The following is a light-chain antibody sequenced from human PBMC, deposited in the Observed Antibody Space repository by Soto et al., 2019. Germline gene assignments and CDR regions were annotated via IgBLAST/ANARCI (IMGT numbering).Light chain of an antibody. Sequence: QSVLTQPPSVSAAPGQKVTISCSGSSSNIGKNYVSWYQQLPGTAPKLLIYENNKRPSGIPDRVSGSKSGTSATLGITGLQTGDEADYYGGAWDSSLSGHFVFGAGTKLTVL. CDR1: SSNIGKNY. V-gene: IGLV1-51*02. CDR3: GAWDSSLSGHFV. CDR2: ENN. J-gene: IGLJ1*01.